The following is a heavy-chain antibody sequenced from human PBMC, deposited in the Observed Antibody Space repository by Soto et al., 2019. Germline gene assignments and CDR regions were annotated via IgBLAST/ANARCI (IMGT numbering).Heavy chain of an antibody. CDR1: GYTFNNYG. J-gene: IGHJ3*02. D-gene: IGHD3-10*01. CDR2: ISAYNGNA. CDR3: ARGTRRFWELFDAFDI. Sequence: QVPLVQSGYEVKEPGASVTVSCKASGYTFNNYGITWVRQAPGQGLEWNGWISAYNGNANYAQKFQGRVTLTRDTSTSTAYLELRSLRSDDTAVYCCARGTRRFWELFDAFDIWGQGTMAPVSS. V-gene: IGHV1-18*01.